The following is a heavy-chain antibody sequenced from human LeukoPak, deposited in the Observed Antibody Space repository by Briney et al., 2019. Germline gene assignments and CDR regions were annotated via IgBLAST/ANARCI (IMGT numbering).Heavy chain of an antibody. J-gene: IGHJ6*03. V-gene: IGHV3-48*03. CDR3: ARTVTSDVYYYYYMDV. D-gene: IGHD4-17*01. CDR1: GFTLSSYE. CDR2: ISSSGSTI. Sequence: GGSLRLSCAASGFTLSSYEMNWVRQAPGKGLEWISYISSSGSTIYYADSVKGRFTNSRDNAKNSLSLQMNSLRAEDTAVYYCARTVTSDVYYYYYMDVWGKGTTVTISS.